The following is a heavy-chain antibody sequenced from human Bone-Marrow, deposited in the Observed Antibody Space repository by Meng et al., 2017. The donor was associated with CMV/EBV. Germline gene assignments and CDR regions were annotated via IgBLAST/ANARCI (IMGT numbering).Heavy chain of an antibody. Sequence: ASVKVSCKASGYTFTSYGISWVRQATGQGLEWMGWMNPNSGNTGYAQKFQGRVTMTRNTSISTAYMELSSLKSGDTAVYYCARAVLPFDETYSTSSGRDCWGQGTLVTVSS. V-gene: IGHV1-8*02. CDR3: ARAVLPFDETYSTSSGRDC. CDR1: GYTFTSYG. D-gene: IGHD6-6*01. J-gene: IGHJ4*02. CDR2: MNPNSGNT.